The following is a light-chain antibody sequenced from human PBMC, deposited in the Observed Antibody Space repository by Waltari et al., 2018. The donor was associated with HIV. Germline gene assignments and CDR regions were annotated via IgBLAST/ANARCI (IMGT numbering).Light chain of an antibody. J-gene: IGLJ1*01. CDR2: SSN. CDR3: AAWDDSLSGYV. V-gene: IGLV1-47*01. Sequence: QPLLTQPPSASGTPGQRVTISCSCSSSNNGSSYVYSYQQVPGTAPKLLIYSSNHRPSGVPDRFSGSKSGTSAALAISGLRSEDEADYYCAAWDDSLSGYVFGTGTKVTVL. CDR1: SSNNGSSY.